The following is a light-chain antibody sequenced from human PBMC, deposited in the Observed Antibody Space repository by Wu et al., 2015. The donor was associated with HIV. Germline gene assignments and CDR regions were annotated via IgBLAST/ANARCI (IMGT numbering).Light chain of an antibody. CDR2: GTS. CDR1: QSVSRSY. CDR3: QQYGNSRYS. Sequence: EIVLTQSPGTLSLSPGERATLSCRASQSVSRSYLAWYQQEPGQAPRLLIHGTSSRATGIPDRFSGSGSGTDFTLTISRLEPEDFAVYYCQQYGNSRYSFGQGTKVEIK. J-gene: IGKJ2*03. V-gene: IGKV3-20*01.